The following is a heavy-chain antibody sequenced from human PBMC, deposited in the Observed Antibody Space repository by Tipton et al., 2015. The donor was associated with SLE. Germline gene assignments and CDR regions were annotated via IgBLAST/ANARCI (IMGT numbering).Heavy chain of an antibody. V-gene: IGHV3-23*01. D-gene: IGHD1-26*01. CDR2: ISGSGGST. Sequence: SLRLSCAASGFTFSSYAMSWVRQAPGKGLEWVSAISGSGGSTYYADSVKGRFTISRDNSKNTLYLQMNSLRAEDTAVYYCAKGSVVGATLDYGMDVWGQGTLVTVSS. CDR1: GFTFSSYA. CDR3: AKGSVVGATLDYGMDV. J-gene: IGHJ6*02.